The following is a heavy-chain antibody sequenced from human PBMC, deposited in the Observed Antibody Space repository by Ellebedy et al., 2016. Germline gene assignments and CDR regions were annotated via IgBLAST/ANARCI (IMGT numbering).Heavy chain of an antibody. V-gene: IGHV4-34*01. D-gene: IGHD6-19*01. CDR3: AREESSAWYGIDP. CDR1: GGSLSGYY. Sequence: SETLSLTCAVYGGSLSGYYWSWIRQSPGKGLEWIGEIDRYGIINYNPSLKSRVTIAVDTSKNHFSLDLMSVTAADTAVYYCAREESSAWYGIDPWGQGTLVTVSS. CDR2: IDRYGII. J-gene: IGHJ5*02.